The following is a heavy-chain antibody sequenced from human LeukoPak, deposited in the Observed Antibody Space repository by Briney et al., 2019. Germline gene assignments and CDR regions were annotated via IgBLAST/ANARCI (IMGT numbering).Heavy chain of an antibody. J-gene: IGHJ4*02. D-gene: IGHD3-22*01. Sequence: SVKVSCKASGGTSSSYAISWVRQAPGQGLEWMGRIIPILGIANYAQKFQGRVTITADKSTSTAYMELSSLRSEDTAVYYCAREYYDSSGYGHFDYWGQGTLVTVSS. CDR3: AREYYDSSGYGHFDY. CDR2: IIPILGIA. V-gene: IGHV1-69*04. CDR1: GGTSSSYA.